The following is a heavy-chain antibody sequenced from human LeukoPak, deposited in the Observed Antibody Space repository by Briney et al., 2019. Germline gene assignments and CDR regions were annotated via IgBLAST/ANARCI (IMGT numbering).Heavy chain of an antibody. CDR1: GYTFTSYG. J-gene: IGHJ4*02. V-gene: IGHV1-18*01. CDR2: ISAYNGNT. Sequence: ASVKVSCKASGYTFTSYGISWVRQAPGQGLEWMGWISAYNGNTNYAQKLQGRVTMTTDTSTSTAYMELRSLRSDDTAVYYCARANFYCGGDCYSYFDYWGQGTLDTVSS. D-gene: IGHD2-21*01. CDR3: ARANFYCGGDCYSYFDY.